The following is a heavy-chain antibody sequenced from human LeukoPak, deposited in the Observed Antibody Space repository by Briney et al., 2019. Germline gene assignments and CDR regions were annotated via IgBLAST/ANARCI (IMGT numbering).Heavy chain of an antibody. V-gene: IGHV4-34*01. D-gene: IGHD1-26*01. J-gene: IGHJ4*02. CDR1: GGSFSGYY. CDR3: ARHGKLYSYFDY. Sequence: SETLSLTCAVYGGSFSGYYWSWIRQPSGKGLEWIGEINHSGTTNYNPSLKSRVTISVDTSKNQFSLKLTSVTAADTAVYYCARHGKLYSYFDYWGQGTLVTVSS. CDR2: INHSGTT.